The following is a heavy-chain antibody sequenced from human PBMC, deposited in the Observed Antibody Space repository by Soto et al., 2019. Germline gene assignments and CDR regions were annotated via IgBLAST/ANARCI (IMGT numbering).Heavy chain of an antibody. CDR3: ARSFEYCCDGSYSTVIAY. D-gene: IGHD2-15*01. CDR1: GYPFTSFG. J-gene: IGHJ4*02. Sequence: ASVKVSCKASGYPFTSFGINWVRQAPGQGLEWLGGISTYNGDTNYPQKLQGRVTMTTDTSTSTAYMELRRLRSDDTAVYYCARSFEYCCDGSYSTVIAYWGQGSQVTVSS. CDR2: ISTYNGDT. V-gene: IGHV1-18*01.